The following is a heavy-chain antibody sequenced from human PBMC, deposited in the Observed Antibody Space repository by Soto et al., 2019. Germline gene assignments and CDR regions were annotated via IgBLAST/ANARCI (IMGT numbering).Heavy chain of an antibody. Sequence: QSQTLSLTCAISGDSVSSNSAAWNWIRQSPSRGLEWLGRTYYRSKWNNDYAVSVKSRITINPDTSKNQFSLQLNSVTPEDTAVYYCARDLGDYYDSSGYYYSDAFDIWGQGTMVTVSS. CDR3: ARDLGDYYDSSGYYYSDAFDI. V-gene: IGHV6-1*01. CDR1: GDSVSSNSAA. J-gene: IGHJ3*02. D-gene: IGHD3-22*01. CDR2: TYYRSKWNN.